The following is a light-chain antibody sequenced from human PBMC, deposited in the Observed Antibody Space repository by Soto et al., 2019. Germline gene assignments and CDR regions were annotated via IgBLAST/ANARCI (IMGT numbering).Light chain of an antibody. CDR3: QQYNNWPQT. CDR1: QSVSSN. CDR2: GAS. J-gene: IGKJ3*01. V-gene: IGKV3-15*01. Sequence: EIVMTQSPATLSVSPGERATLSCRASQSVSSNLAWYQQKPGQAPRLLIYGASTRATGIPARFSGSGSGTEFTLTISSLQSEDFAVYYCQQYNNWPQTFGPGTKADIK.